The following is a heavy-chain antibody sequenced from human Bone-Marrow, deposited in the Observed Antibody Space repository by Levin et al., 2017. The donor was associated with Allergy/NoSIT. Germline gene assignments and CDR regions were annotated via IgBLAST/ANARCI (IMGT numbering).Heavy chain of an antibody. V-gene: IGHV4-39*07. Sequence: SQTLSLTCTVSGGSISSSTHYWGWVRQAPGKGLEWIGSIYYSGVTYYNPSLKSRVTISVDRSRNQFSLKLRSVTAADTAVYYCARERDLIGARAPFDYWGQGTLVTVSS. CDR2: IYYSGVT. J-gene: IGHJ4*02. D-gene: IGHD6-6*01. CDR3: ARERDLIGARAPFDY. CDR1: GGSISSSTHY.